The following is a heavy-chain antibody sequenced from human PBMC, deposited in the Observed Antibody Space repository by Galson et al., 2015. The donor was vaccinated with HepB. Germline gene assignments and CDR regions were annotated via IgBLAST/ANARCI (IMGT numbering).Heavy chain of an antibody. J-gene: IGHJ4*02. D-gene: IGHD3-16*02. Sequence: SVKVSCKASGYRFTDNGISWVRQAPGQGLEWVGFINPSGGSTSYAQKFQGRVTMTRDTSTSTVYMELRSLRSEDTAVYYCARDRGGIVSLDYWGQGTLVTVSS. CDR2: INPSGGST. V-gene: IGHV1-46*01. CDR3: ARDRGGIVSLDY. CDR1: GYRFTDNG.